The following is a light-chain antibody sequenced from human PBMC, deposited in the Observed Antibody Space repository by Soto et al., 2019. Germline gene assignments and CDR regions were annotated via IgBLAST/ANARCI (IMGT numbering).Light chain of an antibody. V-gene: IGKV3-20*01. Sequence: EVVLTQSPVTLSLSPGERATLSCRASQSFRGLLAWYQQKPGQAPRLLIYDAYNRATGIPDRFSGSGSGTDFTLTISRLEPEDFALYYCQQYGSSVQFGGGTKVEIK. CDR3: QQYGSSVQ. CDR2: DAY. J-gene: IGKJ4*02. CDR1: QSFRGL.